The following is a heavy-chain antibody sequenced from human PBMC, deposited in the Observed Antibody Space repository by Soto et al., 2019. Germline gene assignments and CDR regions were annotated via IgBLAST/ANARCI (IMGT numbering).Heavy chain of an antibody. CDR1: GYTFTSYG. CDR2: VSTYNANK. D-gene: IGHD2-21*02. Sequence: QVQLVQSGAEVKKPGASVKVSCKASGYTFTSYGISWVRQAPGQGLEWMGWVSTYNANKNYAQTLQGRVTMTTDTATSTAYVELRSLSSDDTAIYYCARDGGGDPFDYWGQGTLVTVSS. J-gene: IGHJ4*02. CDR3: ARDGGGDPFDY. V-gene: IGHV1-18*01.